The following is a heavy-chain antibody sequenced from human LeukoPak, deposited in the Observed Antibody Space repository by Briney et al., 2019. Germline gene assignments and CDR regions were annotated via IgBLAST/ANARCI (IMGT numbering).Heavy chain of an antibody. Sequence: KPSETLSLTCTVSGGSISSYYWSWIRQTPGEGLEWIGYIYYSGSTNFNPSLKSRVTISVDTSKNQFSLKMSSVTAADTAVYFCARGGPPGYYYDYYMDVWGKGTTVTISS. CDR2: IYYSGST. J-gene: IGHJ6*03. V-gene: IGHV4-59*01. CDR3: ARGGPPGYYYDYYMDV. CDR1: GGSISSYY.